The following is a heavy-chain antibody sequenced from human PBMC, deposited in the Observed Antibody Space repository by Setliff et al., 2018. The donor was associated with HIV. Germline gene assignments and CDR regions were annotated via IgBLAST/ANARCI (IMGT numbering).Heavy chain of an antibody. J-gene: IGHJ4*02. D-gene: IGHD1-1*01. Sequence: GGSLRLSCAASGFTFSSYWMSWVRQAPGKGLEWAANIKQDGSEKYYVDSVKGRFTISRDNAKNSLYLQMNSLRAEDTAVYYCARETRPGLTRSGFDYWGQGTLVTVSS. CDR2: IKQDGSEK. CDR3: ARETRPGLTRSGFDY. V-gene: IGHV3-7*05. CDR1: GFTFSSYW.